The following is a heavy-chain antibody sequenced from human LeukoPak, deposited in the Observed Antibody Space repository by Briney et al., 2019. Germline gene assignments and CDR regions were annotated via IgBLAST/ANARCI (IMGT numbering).Heavy chain of an antibody. V-gene: IGHV3-66*03. CDR1: GFTVSSNY. Sequence: GGSLRLPCAASGFTVSSNYMSWVRQAPGKGLEWVSVIYSCGSTYYADSVKGRFTISRDNSKNTLYLQMNSLRAEDTAVYYCAKGSLVGATTPFDYWGQGTLVTVSS. D-gene: IGHD1-26*01. CDR3: AKGSLVGATTPFDY. CDR2: IYSCGST. J-gene: IGHJ4*02.